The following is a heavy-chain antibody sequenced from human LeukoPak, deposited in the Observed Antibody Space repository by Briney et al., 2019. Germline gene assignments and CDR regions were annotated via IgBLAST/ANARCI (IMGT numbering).Heavy chain of an antibody. D-gene: IGHD5-18*01. CDR2: IYYSGST. Sequence: SETLSLTCTVSGGSISSGGYYWSWIRQHPGKGLEWIGYIYYSGSTYYNPSLKSRVTISVDTSKNQFSLKLSSVTAADTAVYYCARATASRFDYWGQGTLVTVSS. CDR1: GGSISSGGYY. CDR3: ARATASRFDY. V-gene: IGHV4-31*03. J-gene: IGHJ4*02.